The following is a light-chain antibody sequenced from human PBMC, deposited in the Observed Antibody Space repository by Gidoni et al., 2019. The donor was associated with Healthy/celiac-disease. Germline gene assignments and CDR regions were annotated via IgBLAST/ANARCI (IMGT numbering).Light chain of an antibody. CDR2: GAS. CDR3: QQYNNWPRT. V-gene: IGKV3-15*01. Sequence: EIVMTQSPATLSVSPGDRATLSCRASQSVSSNFAWYQQKPGQAPRLLIYGASTRATGSPARFSGSGSGTEYTLTISSLQSEDFAVYYCQQYNNWPRTFGPGTKVDIK. CDR1: QSVSSN. J-gene: IGKJ3*01.